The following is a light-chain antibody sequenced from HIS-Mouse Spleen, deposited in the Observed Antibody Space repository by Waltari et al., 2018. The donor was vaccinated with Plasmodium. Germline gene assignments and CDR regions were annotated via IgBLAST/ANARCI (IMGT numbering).Light chain of an antibody. CDR3: QQSYSTWT. Sequence: DIQMTQSPSSLSASVGDRVTITCRASPSISNYLNWYQQKPGKAPKFLIYAASTLQSGVPSRFSGSVSGTDFTLTISSLQPEDFATYYCQQSYSTWTFGQGTKVEIK. V-gene: IGKV1-39*01. CDR2: AAS. CDR1: PSISNY. J-gene: IGKJ1*01.